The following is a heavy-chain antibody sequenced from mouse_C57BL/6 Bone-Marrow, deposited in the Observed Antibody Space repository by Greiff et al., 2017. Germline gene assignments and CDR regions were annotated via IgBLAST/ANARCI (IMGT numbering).Heavy chain of an antibody. CDR2: IRSKSSNYAT. D-gene: IGHD1-1*01. J-gene: IGHJ4*01. CDR3: VRDNHYYGSSPYYYAMDY. CDR1: GFTFNTYA. V-gene: IGHV10-3*01. Sequence: EVQLQQSGGGLVQPKGSLKLSCAASGFTFNTYAMHWVRQAPGKGLEWVARIRSKSSNYATYYADSVKDRFTISRDDSQSMLYLQMNNLETEDTAMYYCVRDNHYYGSSPYYYAMDYWGQGTSVTVSS.